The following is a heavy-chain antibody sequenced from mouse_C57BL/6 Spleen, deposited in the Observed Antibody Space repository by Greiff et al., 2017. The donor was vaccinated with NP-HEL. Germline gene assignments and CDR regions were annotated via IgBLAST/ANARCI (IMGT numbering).Heavy chain of an antibody. J-gene: IGHJ3*01. V-gene: IGHV7-3*01. CDR2: IRNKANGYTT. D-gene: IGHD1-1*01. CDR1: GFTFTDYY. CDR3: ATGSSHGAY. Sequence: EVKLMESGGGLVQPGGSLSLSCAASGFTFTDYYMSWVRQPPGKALEWLGFIRNKANGYTTEYSASVKGRFTISRDNSQSILYLQMNALRAEDSATYYCATGSSHGAYWGQGTLVTVSA.